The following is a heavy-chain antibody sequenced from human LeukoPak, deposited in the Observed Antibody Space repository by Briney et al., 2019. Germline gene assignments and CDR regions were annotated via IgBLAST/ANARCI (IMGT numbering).Heavy chain of an antibody. CDR1: GFTFSSYG. J-gene: IGHJ4*02. V-gene: IGHV3-33*06. D-gene: IGHD4-17*01. CDR2: IWYDGSNK. Sequence: GRSLRLSCAASGFTFSSYGMHWVRQAPGKGLEWVAVIWYDGSNKYYADSVKGRFTISRDNSKNTLYLQMNSLRAEDTALYFCAKGVLTTLTPFDYWGQGTLVTVSS. CDR3: AKGVLTTLTPFDY.